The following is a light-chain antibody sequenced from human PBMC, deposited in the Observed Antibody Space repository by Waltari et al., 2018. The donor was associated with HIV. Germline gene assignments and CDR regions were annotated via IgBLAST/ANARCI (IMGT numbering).Light chain of an antibody. V-gene: IGLV3-25*03. CDR3: QSADNSGCWV. CDR1: ALPKQY. Sequence: SYELTQPPSVSVSPGQTARITCSGDALPKQYTFWYQQKPGQAPVLVIYKDSERPSGIPERFSASTSGTTVTLTIIGVQAEDKADYYCQSADNSGCWVFGGGTKLTVL. J-gene: IGLJ3*02. CDR2: KDS.